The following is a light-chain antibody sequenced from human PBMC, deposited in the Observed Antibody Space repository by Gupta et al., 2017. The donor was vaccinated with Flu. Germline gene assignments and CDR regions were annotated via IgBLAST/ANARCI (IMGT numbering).Light chain of an antibody. CDR1: QSVTFNS. CDR2: GAS. CDR3: HQYGNSPWT. Sequence: GTLSLSPGEGATRSCRASQSVTFNSLAWYQQIPGQAPRLLIYGASTRGTGIPDRFSGSGSGTDFTLTISRLEPEDFGVYHCHQYGNSPWTFGRGTKVEIK. J-gene: IGKJ1*01. V-gene: IGKV3-20*01.